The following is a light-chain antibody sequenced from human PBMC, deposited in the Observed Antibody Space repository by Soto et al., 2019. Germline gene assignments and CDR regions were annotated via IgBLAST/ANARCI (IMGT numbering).Light chain of an antibody. CDR3: QQYYSYSRT. Sequence: DIQMTQSPSTLSASVGDRVTITCRAIQTVSSWLAWYQQKPGKAPKLLIYDVSSLESGVPSRFSGSGSGTEFTLTISSLQPDDFATYYCQQYYSYSRTFGQGTKVEVK. V-gene: IGKV1-5*01. CDR1: QTVSSW. J-gene: IGKJ1*01. CDR2: DVS.